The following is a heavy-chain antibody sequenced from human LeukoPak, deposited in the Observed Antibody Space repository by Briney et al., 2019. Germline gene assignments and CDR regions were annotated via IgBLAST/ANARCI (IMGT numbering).Heavy chain of an antibody. Sequence: SETLSLTCAVYGGSFSGYYWSWIRQPPGKGLEWIGEINHSGSTNYNPSLKSRVTISVDTSKNQFSLKLSSVTAADTAVYYCARHTQHYDFWSGYYTGIGDWFDPWGQGTLVTVSS. CDR1: GGSFSGYY. D-gene: IGHD3-3*01. V-gene: IGHV4-34*01. J-gene: IGHJ5*02. CDR3: ARHTQHYDFWSGYYTGIGDWFDP. CDR2: INHSGST.